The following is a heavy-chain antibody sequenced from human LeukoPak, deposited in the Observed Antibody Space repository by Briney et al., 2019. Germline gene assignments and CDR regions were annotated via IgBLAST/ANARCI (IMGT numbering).Heavy chain of an antibody. CDR1: GFTFSSYS. J-gene: IGHJ4*02. Sequence: GGSLRLSCAASGFTFSSYSMNWVRQAPGKGLEWVSSISSSSSYIYYADSVKGRFTISRDNAKNSLCLQMNSLRAEDTAVYYCARANDYGDYPEPVYWGRGTLVTVSS. V-gene: IGHV3-21*01. CDR2: ISSSSSYI. D-gene: IGHD4-17*01. CDR3: ARANDYGDYPEPVY.